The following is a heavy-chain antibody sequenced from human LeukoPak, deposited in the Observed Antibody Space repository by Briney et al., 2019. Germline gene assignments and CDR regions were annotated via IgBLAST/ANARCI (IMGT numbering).Heavy chain of an antibody. Sequence: QPGRSLRLSCAASGFTFSSYAMHWVRQAPGKGLEWVAVISYDGSNKYYADSVKGRFTISRDNSKNTLYLQMNSLRAEDTAVYYCARERDCSSTSCYGLEIGYFDYWGQGTLVTVSS. D-gene: IGHD2-2*01. CDR1: GFTFSSYA. V-gene: IGHV3-30-3*01. CDR3: ARERDCSSTSCYGLEIGYFDY. J-gene: IGHJ4*02. CDR2: ISYDGSNK.